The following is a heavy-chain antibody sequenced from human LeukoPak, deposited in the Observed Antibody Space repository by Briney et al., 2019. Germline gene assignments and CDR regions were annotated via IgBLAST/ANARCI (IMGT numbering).Heavy chain of an antibody. D-gene: IGHD3-22*01. CDR3: AGRYYYDSSGSPFDAFDI. Sequence: SETLSLTCTVSGDSISSYYWSWIRQPQGKGLEWIGYIHYSGSPNSNPSLKSRVPISVDTSKNQFSLKLRSVTAADTAVYYCAGRYYYDSSGSPFDAFDIWGQGTMVTVSS. J-gene: IGHJ3*02. V-gene: IGHV4-59*08. CDR1: GDSISSYY. CDR2: IHYSGSP.